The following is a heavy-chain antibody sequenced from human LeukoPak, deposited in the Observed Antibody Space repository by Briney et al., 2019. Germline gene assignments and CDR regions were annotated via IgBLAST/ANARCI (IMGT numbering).Heavy chain of an antibody. Sequence: SETLSLTCTISGGSVSDCYWSWIRQSPGKGLEWIGYIYHTGSTSYSPSPKSRVTISADTSQNQFSLKLSSVTAADTAVYYCASRKLGNDYWGQGTLVTVSS. J-gene: IGHJ4*02. V-gene: IGHV4-59*02. CDR1: GGSVSDCY. CDR2: IYHTGST. CDR3: ASRKLGNDY. D-gene: IGHD7-27*01.